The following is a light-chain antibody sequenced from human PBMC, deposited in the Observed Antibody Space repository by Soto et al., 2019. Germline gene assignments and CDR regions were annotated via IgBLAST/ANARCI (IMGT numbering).Light chain of an antibody. CDR3: QQAYSFPIT. J-gene: IGKJ5*01. V-gene: IGKV3-11*01. CDR1: QSVSSY. Sequence: EIVVTQSPDSLAVSLGERATINCRASQSVSSYLAWYQQKPGQAPRLLIYDASNRATGIPARFSGSGSGTDFTLSINSLQPEDFATYYCQQAYSFPITFGQGTRLEIK. CDR2: DAS.